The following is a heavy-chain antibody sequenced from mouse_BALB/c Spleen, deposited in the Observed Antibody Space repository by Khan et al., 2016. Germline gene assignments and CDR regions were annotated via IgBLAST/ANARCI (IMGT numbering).Heavy chain of an antibody. D-gene: IGHD1-2*01. CDR2: IYPGNVNT. J-gene: IGHJ3*01. V-gene: IGHV1S56*01. CDR1: GYTFTSYY. Sequence: QVQLKQSGPELVKPGASVRISCKASGYTFTSYYIHWMKQRPGQGLEWIGWIYPGNVNTEYNEKFKGKATLTADKSSSTAYMQLSSLTSEDSSVYFCAREGGYGSFAYWGQGTLVTVSA. CDR3: AREGGYGSFAY.